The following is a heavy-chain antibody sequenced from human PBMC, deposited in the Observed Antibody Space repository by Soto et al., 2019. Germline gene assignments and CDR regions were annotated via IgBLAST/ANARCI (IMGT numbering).Heavy chain of an antibody. CDR2: IIPIFGTA. D-gene: IGHD2-2*01. V-gene: IGHV1-69*12. CDR3: ARDRRELRDIVLVPAAIHYYYGMDV. J-gene: IGHJ6*02. CDR1: GGTFSSYA. Sequence: QVQLVQSGAEVKKPGSSVKVSCKASGGTFSSYAISWVRQAPGQGLEWMGGIIPIFGTANYAQKFQGRVTITADESTSTAYMELSSLRSEDTAVYYCARDRRELRDIVLVPAAIHYYYGMDVWGQGTTVTVSS.